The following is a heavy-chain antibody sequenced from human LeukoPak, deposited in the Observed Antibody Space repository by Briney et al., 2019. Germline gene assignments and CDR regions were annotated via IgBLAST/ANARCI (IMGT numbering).Heavy chain of an antibody. CDR2: IYYSGST. CDR3: ARERWVYSYGGPFDY. V-gene: IGHV4-59*01. CDR1: GYSISRCY. Sequence: SETLSLTCTVSGYSISRCYWSWLRQPEGKGLEWVGYIYYSGSTNFNTSLKSRVTISVDSSKNQFSLKLSSVTAADTAVYYCARERWVYSYGGPFDYWGQGTLVTVSS. J-gene: IGHJ4*02. D-gene: IGHD5-18*01.